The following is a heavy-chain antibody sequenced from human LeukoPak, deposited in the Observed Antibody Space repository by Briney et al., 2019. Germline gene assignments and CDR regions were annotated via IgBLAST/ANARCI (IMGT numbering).Heavy chain of an antibody. CDR2: IRSKDYGGTT. Sequence: SLRLSCTASGFTFGDYAMSWFRQAPGKGLEWVGFIRSKDYGGTTEYAASVKGRFTISRDDSKSIAYLQMNSLKTEDTAVYYCTRDSPSITMIVVAPYWGQGTLVTVSS. J-gene: IGHJ4*02. CDR3: TRDSPSITMIVVAPY. CDR1: GFTFGDYA. V-gene: IGHV3-49*03. D-gene: IGHD3-22*01.